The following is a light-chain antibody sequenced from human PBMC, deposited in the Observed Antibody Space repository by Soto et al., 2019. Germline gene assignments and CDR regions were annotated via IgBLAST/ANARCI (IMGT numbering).Light chain of an antibody. CDR2: EVS. J-gene: IGLJ2*01. V-gene: IGLV2-8*01. CDR1: SSDVGAYNY. Sequence: QSALTQPPSASGSPGQSVTISCTGTSSDVGAYNYVSWYQQHPGKAPKLVIYEVSKRPSGVPDRFSGSKSGNTASLTVSGLQADDEATFYCNSYAGSNTHVIFGGGTKPPS. CDR3: NSYAGSNTHVI.